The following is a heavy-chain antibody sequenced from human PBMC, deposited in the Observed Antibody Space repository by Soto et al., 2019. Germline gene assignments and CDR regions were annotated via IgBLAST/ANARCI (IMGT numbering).Heavy chain of an antibody. D-gene: IGHD1-1*01. CDR3: AREGRMGTFDY. CDR2: FYYSGGT. Sequence: SETLSLTCTVSGGSVSGGSYFWSWVRQPPGKGLEWMGYFYYSGGTDYNPSLKSRGTILEETAKNQFSLSLNSVTAADTAVYYCAREGRMGTFDYWGQRALVTVS. CDR1: GGSVSGGSYF. V-gene: IGHV4-61*01. J-gene: IGHJ4*02.